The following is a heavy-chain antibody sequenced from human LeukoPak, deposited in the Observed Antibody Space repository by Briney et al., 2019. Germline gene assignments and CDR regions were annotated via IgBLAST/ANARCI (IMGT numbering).Heavy chain of an antibody. V-gene: IGHV1-18*01. Sequence: GASVKVSCKASGYTFSSYGIIWVRQAPGQGLECMGWIGAFNGNTNSAQKFQGSVTMTRDTSISTVYMELSRLRSDDTAVYYCARASGSYWWFDSWGQGTLVTVSS. J-gene: IGHJ5*01. CDR1: GYTFSSYG. CDR2: IGAFNGNT. CDR3: ARASGSYWWFDS. D-gene: IGHD1-26*01.